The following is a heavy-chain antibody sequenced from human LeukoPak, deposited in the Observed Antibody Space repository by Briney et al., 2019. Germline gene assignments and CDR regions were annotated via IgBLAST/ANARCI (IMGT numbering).Heavy chain of an antibody. CDR1: GFTFSSYG. CDR2: ISYDGSNK. J-gene: IGHJ4*02. V-gene: IGHV3-30*03. Sequence: GGSLRLSCAASGFTFSSYGMHWVRQAPGKGLEWVAVISYDGSNKYYADSVKGRFTISRDNSKNTLYLQMNSLRAEDTAVYYCARDFRYSGSYYTLPGYWGQGTLVTVSS. D-gene: IGHD1-26*01. CDR3: ARDFRYSGSYYTLPGY.